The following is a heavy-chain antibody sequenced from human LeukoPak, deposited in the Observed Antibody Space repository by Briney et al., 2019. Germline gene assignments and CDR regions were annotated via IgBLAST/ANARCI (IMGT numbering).Heavy chain of an antibody. Sequence: GRSLRLSCAASGFSFSTYAMHWVRQAPGKGLEWVSLIPYDGSSKYYADSVRGRFSISKDNSKNTLYLQMDSLRAEDTAIYLCAKVISPYYYYYTMDVWGQGTTVTVSS. V-gene: IGHV3-30*18. J-gene: IGHJ6*02. CDR2: IPYDGSSK. CDR3: AKVISPYYYYYTMDV. CDR1: GFSFSTYA.